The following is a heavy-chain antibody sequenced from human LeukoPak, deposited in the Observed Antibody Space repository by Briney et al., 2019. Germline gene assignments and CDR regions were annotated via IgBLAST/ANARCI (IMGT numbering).Heavy chain of an antibody. CDR3: ARDINRGNFDY. CDR2: IWNDGSQK. J-gene: IGHJ4*02. V-gene: IGHV3-33*01. Sequence: GKSLRLSCAASGFIFSSYGMNWVRQAPGKGLEWVANIWNDGSQKYYADSVKGRFTISRDHYKDTLYLKMDSLRGEDTAVYYCARDINRGNFDYWGQGILVTVSS. D-gene: IGHD1-14*01. CDR1: GFIFSSYG.